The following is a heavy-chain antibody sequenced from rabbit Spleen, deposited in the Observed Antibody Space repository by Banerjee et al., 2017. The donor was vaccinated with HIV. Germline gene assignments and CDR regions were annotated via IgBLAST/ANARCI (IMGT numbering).Heavy chain of an antibody. J-gene: IGHJ6*01. Sequence: QEQLVESGGGLVKPEGSLTLSCKASGFSFSNKAVMCWVRQAPGKGLEWIACINAITGKAVYASWAKGRFTISKTSSTTLTLQMTSLTAADTATYFCARSTYGYDDYADLYYAAMDLWGPGTLVTVS. CDR2: INAITGKA. D-gene: IGHD6-1*01. CDR1: GFSFSNKAV. V-gene: IGHV1S45*01. CDR3: ARSTYGYDDYADLYYAAMDL.